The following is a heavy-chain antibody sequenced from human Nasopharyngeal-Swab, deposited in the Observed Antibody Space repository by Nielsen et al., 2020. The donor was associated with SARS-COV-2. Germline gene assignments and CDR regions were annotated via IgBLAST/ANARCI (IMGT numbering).Heavy chain of an antibody. CDR1: GGSISSGGYY. CDR3: AREERAVRGMSSDAFDI. CDR2: IYYSGST. J-gene: IGHJ3*02. V-gene: IGHV4-31*03. D-gene: IGHD3-10*01. Sequence: SETLSLTCTVSGGSISSGGYYWSWIRQHPRKGLEWIGYIYYSGSTYYNPSLKSRVTISVDTSKNQFSLKLSSVTAADTAVYYCAREERAVRGMSSDAFDIWGQGTMVTVSS.